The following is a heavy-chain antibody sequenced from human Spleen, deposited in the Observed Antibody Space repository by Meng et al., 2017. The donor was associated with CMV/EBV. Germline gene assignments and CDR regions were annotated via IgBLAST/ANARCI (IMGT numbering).Heavy chain of an antibody. CDR2: IHPKNGVT. V-gene: IGHV1-2*02. CDR1: GYTLTDYH. Sequence: ASVKVSCKASGYTLTDYHLHWVRQAPGQGLEWMAWIHPKNGVTNYGQKFQGRVTMTRDTSISTAYMELSRLRSDDTAVYYCARDLVGNYGSGSHWDYWGQGTLVTVSS. CDR3: ARDLVGNYGSGSHWDY. J-gene: IGHJ4*02. D-gene: IGHD3-10*01.